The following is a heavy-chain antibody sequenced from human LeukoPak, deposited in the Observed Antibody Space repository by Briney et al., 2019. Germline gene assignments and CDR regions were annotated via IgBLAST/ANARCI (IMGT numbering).Heavy chain of an antibody. Sequence: ASVNVSCKASGYTFTSYAMHWVRQAPGQRLEWMGWINAGNGNTKYSQKFQGRVTITRDTSASTAYMELSSLRSEDTAVYYCARDRGNSHYYYGMDVWGQGTTVTVSS. CDR1: GYTFTSYA. V-gene: IGHV1-3*01. J-gene: IGHJ6*02. CDR3: ARDRGNSHYYYGMDV. D-gene: IGHD4-23*01. CDR2: INAGNGNT.